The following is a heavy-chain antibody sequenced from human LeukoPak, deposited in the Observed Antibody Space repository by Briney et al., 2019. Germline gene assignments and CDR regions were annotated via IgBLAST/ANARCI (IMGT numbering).Heavy chain of an antibody. J-gene: IGHJ5*02. V-gene: IGHV4-59*01. Sequence: SETLSLTCTVSGGSISSNSWSWFRGPPGKGLEWMGYIYYSGSTNYTPSLKSRVTISVDTYKNQFPLKLSSVTAADTAVYYCARANYDSSGYYWFDPWGQGTLVTVSS. CDR1: GGSISSNS. D-gene: IGHD3-22*01. CDR2: IYYSGST. CDR3: ARANYDSSGYYWFDP.